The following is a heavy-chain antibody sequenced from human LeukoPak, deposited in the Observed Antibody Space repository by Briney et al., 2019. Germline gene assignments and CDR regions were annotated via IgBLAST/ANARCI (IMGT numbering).Heavy chain of an antibody. CDR3: ARGGPRPICSSTSCYPYYFDF. CDR1: LFTFSDYS. D-gene: IGHD2-2*01. CDR2: ISSRSSYI. Sequence: GGSLRLSCAASLFTFSDYSMNWVRQAPGKGLEWASSISSRSSYIYYADSVKGRFTISRDNAKNSLYLQMNSLRAEDTAVYFCARGGPRPICSSTSCYPYYFDFWGQGTLVTVSS. V-gene: IGHV3-21*01. J-gene: IGHJ4*02.